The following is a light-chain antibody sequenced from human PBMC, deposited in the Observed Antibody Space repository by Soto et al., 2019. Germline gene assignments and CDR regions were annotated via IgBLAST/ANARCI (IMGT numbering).Light chain of an antibody. Sequence: DIHMTQSPSSLSASVGDRVTITCRASQSISSYLNWYQQKPGKAPKLLIYAASSLQSGVPSRFSGGGSRTDFTLTISCLQTEDFATYYCQQSYRTPLTFGGGTKVDIK. J-gene: IGKJ4*01. CDR1: QSISSY. CDR2: AAS. CDR3: QQSYRTPLT. V-gene: IGKV1-39*01.